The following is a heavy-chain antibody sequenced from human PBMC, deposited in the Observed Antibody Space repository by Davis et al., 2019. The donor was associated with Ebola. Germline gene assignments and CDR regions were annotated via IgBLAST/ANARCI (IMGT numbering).Heavy chain of an antibody. CDR2: IMPIFGTA. CDR3: AWGSGTYRGDY. Sequence: SVKVSCKASGGTVSKYIISWVRQAPGQGLEWMGGIMPIFGTANYAQNFQGRVTITADESTSTAYMEVSSLRSEDTAVYYCAWGSGTYRGDYWGQGTLVTVSS. V-gene: IGHV1-69*13. J-gene: IGHJ4*02. CDR1: GGTVSKYI. D-gene: IGHD1-26*01.